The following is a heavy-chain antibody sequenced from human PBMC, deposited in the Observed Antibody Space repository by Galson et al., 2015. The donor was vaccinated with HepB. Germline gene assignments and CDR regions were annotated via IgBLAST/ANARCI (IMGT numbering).Heavy chain of an antibody. CDR2: ISSDGSNT. J-gene: IGHJ1*01. CDR3: ARDLIPVAGIHGYFHL. D-gene: IGHD6-19*01. V-gene: IGHV3-30-3*01. Sequence: SLRLSCAASGFTFSSSPMHWVRHAPGKGLEWVAFISSDGSNTYYPDSVKGRFTISRDTSRNTLYLQMSSLRAEDTAVYYCARDLIPVAGIHGYFHLWGQGTLVTVSS. CDR1: GFTFSSSP.